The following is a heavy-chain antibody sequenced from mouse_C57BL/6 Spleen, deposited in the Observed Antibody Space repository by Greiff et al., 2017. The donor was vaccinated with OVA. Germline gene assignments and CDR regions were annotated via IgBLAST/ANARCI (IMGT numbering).Heavy chain of an antibody. Sequence: VQLQQPGAELVMPGASVELSCKASGYTFTSYWMHWVKQRPGQGLEWIGEIDPSDSYTNYNQKFKGKSTLTVDKSSSTAYMQLSSLTSEDSAVYYCARGDYYGSSYGYFDVWGTGTTVTVSS. CDR3: ARGDYYGSSYGYFDV. CDR1: GYTFTSYW. D-gene: IGHD1-1*01. V-gene: IGHV1-69*01. J-gene: IGHJ1*03. CDR2: IDPSDSYT.